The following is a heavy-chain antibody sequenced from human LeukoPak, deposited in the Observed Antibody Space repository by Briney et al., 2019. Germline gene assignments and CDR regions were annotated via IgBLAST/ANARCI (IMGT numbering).Heavy chain of an antibody. Sequence: SETLSLTCTVSGGSISSGGYYWSWIRQHPGKGLEWIGYVYYSGSTYYNPSLKSRVTISVDTSKNQFSLKVSSVTAADTAVYYCARGELELDAFDYWGQGTLVTVSS. CDR1: GGSISSGGYY. CDR3: ARGELELDAFDY. D-gene: IGHD1-1*01. J-gene: IGHJ4*02. CDR2: VYYSGST. V-gene: IGHV4-31*03.